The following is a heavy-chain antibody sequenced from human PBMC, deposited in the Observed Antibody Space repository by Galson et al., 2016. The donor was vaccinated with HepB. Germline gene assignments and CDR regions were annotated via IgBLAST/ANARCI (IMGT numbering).Heavy chain of an antibody. J-gene: IGHJ4*02. V-gene: IGHV3-7*03. CDR3: TRDGSDWSSN. CDR1: GFTFSNNW. D-gene: IGHD6-19*01. CDR2: TRQDGGEN. Sequence: SLRLSCAASGFTFSNNWMGWVRQGPGKGLEWVANTRQDGGENYYLDSVKGRFTISRDNAKNSLYLEMNSLRAEDTAVYYCTRDGSDWSSNWGQGTLVTVSS.